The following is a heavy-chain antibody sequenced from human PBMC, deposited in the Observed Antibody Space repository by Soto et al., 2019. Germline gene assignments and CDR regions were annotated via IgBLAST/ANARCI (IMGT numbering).Heavy chain of an antibody. J-gene: IGHJ6*02. CDR3: ARDQNRLYGMDV. CDR1: GYSFTSYG. CDR2: IFPYNGNT. Sequence: QVPLVQSGAEVKKAGASLKVSCKASGYSFTSYGISWVRQAPGQGLEWVGWIFPYNGNTNYAKKPQDSVTMTTDTSTNTAYMELRSLRSDDTAVYYCARDQNRLYGMDVWGQGTTVTVSS. V-gene: IGHV1-18*01.